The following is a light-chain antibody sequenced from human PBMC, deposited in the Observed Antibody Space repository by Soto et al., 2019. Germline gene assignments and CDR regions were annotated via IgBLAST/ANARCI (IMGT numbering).Light chain of an antibody. V-gene: IGKV3-15*01. J-gene: IGKJ5*01. Sequence: EIVMTQSPATLSVSPGERATLSCRASQSVSSSLAWYQQKPGQAPRLLIYGASTRATGVPARFSGSGSGTEFTLTISSLQPEDFAIYYCQQHTQWPITFGQGTRLEIK. CDR2: GAS. CDR1: QSVSSS. CDR3: QQHTQWPIT.